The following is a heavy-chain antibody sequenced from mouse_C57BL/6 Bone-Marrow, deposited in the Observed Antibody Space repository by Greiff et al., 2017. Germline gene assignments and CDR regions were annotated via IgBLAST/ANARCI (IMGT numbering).Heavy chain of an antibody. CDR1: GFTFTSYW. J-gene: IGHJ4*01. D-gene: IGHD1-1*01. CDR3: ARSYGSVMDY. CDR2: IDPSDSCT. V-gene: IGHV1-50*01. Sequence: QVQLQQPGAELVKPGASVKLSCKASGFTFTSYWMQWVKQRPGQGLEWIGEIDPSDSCTNYMHKFKGKATLTVDTSSSIAYMQLTGLTSEDSAVYYCARSYGSVMDYWGKGTSVTVSS.